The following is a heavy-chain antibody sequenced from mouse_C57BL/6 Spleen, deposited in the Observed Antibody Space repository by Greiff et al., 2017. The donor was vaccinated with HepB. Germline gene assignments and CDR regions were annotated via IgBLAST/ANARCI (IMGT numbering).Heavy chain of an antibody. CDR1: GFSFNTYA. Sequence: EVQLVASGGGLVQPKGSLKLSCAASGFSFNTYAMNWVRQAPGKGLEWVARIRSKSNNYATYYADSVKDRFTLSRYDSESILYLQMNNLKTEATAMYYCVWDGYAMDYWGQGTSVTVSS. CDR2: IRSKSNNYAT. V-gene: IGHV10-1*01. CDR3: VWDGYAMDY. D-gene: IGHD4-1*01. J-gene: IGHJ4*01.